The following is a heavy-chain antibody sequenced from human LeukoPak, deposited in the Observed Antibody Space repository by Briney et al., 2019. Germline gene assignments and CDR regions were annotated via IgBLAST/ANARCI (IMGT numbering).Heavy chain of an antibody. Sequence: GRSLRLSCAASGFTFSSYAMHWVRQAPGKGLEWVAVISYDGSNKYYADSVKGRFTISRDNSKNTLYLQMNRLRAEDTAVHYCARDLGYCSGGSCYGLDYWGQGTLVTVSS. D-gene: IGHD2-15*01. J-gene: IGHJ4*02. CDR3: ARDLGYCSGGSCYGLDY. V-gene: IGHV3-30*04. CDR2: ISYDGSNK. CDR1: GFTFSSYA.